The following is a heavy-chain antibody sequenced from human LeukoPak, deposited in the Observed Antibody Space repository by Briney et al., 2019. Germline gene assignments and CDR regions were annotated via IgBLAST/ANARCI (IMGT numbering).Heavy chain of an antibody. CDR1: GFTFSSYA. D-gene: IGHD3-10*01. V-gene: IGHV3-23*01. J-gene: IGHJ3*02. CDR2: ISGSGGST. Sequence: GGSLRLSCAASGFTFSSYAMSWVRQAPGKGLEWVSAISGSGGSTYYADSVKGRFTISRDNSKNTLDLQMNSLRADDTAVYYCAGIYGSGSYYKGAFDIWGQGTMVTVSS. CDR3: AGIYGSGSYYKGAFDI.